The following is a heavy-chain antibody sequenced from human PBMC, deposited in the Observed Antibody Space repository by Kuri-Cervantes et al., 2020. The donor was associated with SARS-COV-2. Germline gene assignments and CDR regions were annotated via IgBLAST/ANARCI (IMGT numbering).Heavy chain of an antibody. Sequence: LSLTCAASGFTFSSYGMHWVRQALGKGLEWVAVISYDGSNKYYADSVKGRFTISRDNSKNTLYLQMNSLRAEDTAVYYCAKGPSESLGYWGQGTLVTVSS. V-gene: IGHV3-30*18. D-gene: IGHD3-10*01. CDR1: GFTFSSYG. J-gene: IGHJ4*02. CDR3: AKGPSESLGY. CDR2: ISYDGSNK.